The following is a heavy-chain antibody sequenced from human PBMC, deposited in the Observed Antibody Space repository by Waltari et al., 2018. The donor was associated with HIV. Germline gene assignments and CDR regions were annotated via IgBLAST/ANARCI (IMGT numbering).Heavy chain of an antibody. Sequence: QVQLVQSGAEVQQPGASVKVIYKAYGYTLTDFYMDWVRQAPGKGLEWMGWINPNSGGTNYAQKFQGRVTMTRDTSISTAHMELSRLRSDDTAVYYCARADYYGSGSQDYWGQGTLVTVSS. CDR2: INPNSGGT. CDR3: ARADYYGSGSQDY. V-gene: IGHV1-2*02. D-gene: IGHD3-10*01. CDR1: GYTLTDFY. J-gene: IGHJ4*02.